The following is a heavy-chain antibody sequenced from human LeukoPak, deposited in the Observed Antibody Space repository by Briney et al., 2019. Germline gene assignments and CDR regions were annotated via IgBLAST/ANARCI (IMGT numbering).Heavy chain of an antibody. CDR3: ARARDHSSGWFYYYYYYMDV. J-gene: IGHJ6*03. D-gene: IGHD6-19*01. CDR2: IYYSGST. Sequence: SETLSHTCTVSGGSISSHYWSWIRQPPGKGLEWIGYIYYSGSTNYNPSLKSRVTISVDTSKNQFSLKLSSVTAADTAVYYCARARDHSSGWFYYYYYYMDVWGKGTAVTVSS. V-gene: IGHV4-59*11. CDR1: GGSISSHY.